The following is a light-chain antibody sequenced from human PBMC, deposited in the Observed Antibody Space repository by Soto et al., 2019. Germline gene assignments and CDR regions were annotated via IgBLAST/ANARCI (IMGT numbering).Light chain of an antibody. CDR3: QHYGSSLT. J-gene: IGKJ1*01. CDR2: GAS. V-gene: IGKV3-20*01. Sequence: EVELTQSPGTLSLSPGERATLACRASKSVSNYVAWYQQKSGQPPRLLIYGASIRASGIPDRFSGSGSGTDFTITISRVEAEDFALYYCQHYGSSLTFGLGTKVEIK. CDR1: KSVSNY.